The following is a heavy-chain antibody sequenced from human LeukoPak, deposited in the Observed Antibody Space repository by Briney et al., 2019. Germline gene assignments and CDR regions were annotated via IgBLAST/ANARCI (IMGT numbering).Heavy chain of an antibody. Sequence: KTSETLSLTXAVSGYSISSGYYWGWIRQPPGKGLEWIGSIYHSGSTYYNPSLKSRVTISVGTSKNQFSLKLSSVTAADTAVYYCARVGYDFWSGYYFDYWGQGTLVTVSS. CDR2: IYHSGST. D-gene: IGHD3-3*01. CDR1: GYSISSGYY. J-gene: IGHJ4*02. V-gene: IGHV4-38-2*01. CDR3: ARVGYDFWSGYYFDY.